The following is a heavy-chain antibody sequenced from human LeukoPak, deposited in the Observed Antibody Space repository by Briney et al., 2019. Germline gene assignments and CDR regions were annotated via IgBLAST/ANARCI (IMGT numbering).Heavy chain of an antibody. Sequence: NASETLSLTCSVSGGSISSYYWSWIRQPPGKGLEWIGNIYYSGSTNYNPSPKSRVTISVDTSKSQFSLQLSSVTAADTAVYYCARGGSYYGYWGQGTLVTVSS. V-gene: IGHV4-59*08. D-gene: IGHD1-26*01. CDR3: ARGGSYYGY. CDR1: GGSISSYY. CDR2: IYYSGST. J-gene: IGHJ4*02.